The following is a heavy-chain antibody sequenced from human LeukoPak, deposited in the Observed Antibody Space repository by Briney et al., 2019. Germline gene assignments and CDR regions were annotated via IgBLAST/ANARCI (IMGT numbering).Heavy chain of an antibody. V-gene: IGHV3-30-3*01. D-gene: IGHD2-8*01. CDR3: ARETPNVLSFDY. Sequence: GGSLRLSCAASGFTFSSYAMHWVRQAPGKGLEWVAVISYDGSNKYYADSVKGRFTISSDNSKNTLYLQVNSLRAEDTAVYYCARETPNVLSFDYWGQGTLVTVSS. CDR1: GFTFSSYA. CDR2: ISYDGSNK. J-gene: IGHJ4*02.